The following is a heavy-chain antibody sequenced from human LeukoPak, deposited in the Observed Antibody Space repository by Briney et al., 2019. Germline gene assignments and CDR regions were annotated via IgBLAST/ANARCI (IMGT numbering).Heavy chain of an antibody. V-gene: IGHV3-21*01. CDR2: IKNSSSYV. J-gene: IGHJ5*02. CDR1: GFTLSSYS. D-gene: IGHD3-10*01. Sequence: GGSLRLSCAAPGFTLSSYSMNLVRQAPGKGLGSGSSIKNSSSYVYYADSVKGRFTISRHNAKNSLYLQMNSLRAEDTAVYYCARDARRFGEPRLFDPWGQGALVTVSS. CDR3: ARDARRFGEPRLFDP.